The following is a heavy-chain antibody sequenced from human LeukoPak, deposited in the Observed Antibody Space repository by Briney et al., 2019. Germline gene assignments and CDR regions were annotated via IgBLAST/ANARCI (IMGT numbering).Heavy chain of an antibody. Sequence: PGGSLRLSCIGSGFTFSHYEMNWVRQAPGKGLEWVSYISSSGGTIYYADSVKGRFTISRDNAKNSLYLQVNSLRAEDTDVYYCARADVGPFDPWGQGTLVTVSS. CDR2: ISSSGGTI. CDR3: ARADVGPFDP. D-gene: IGHD3-10*02. CDR1: GFTFSHYE. V-gene: IGHV3-48*03. J-gene: IGHJ5*02.